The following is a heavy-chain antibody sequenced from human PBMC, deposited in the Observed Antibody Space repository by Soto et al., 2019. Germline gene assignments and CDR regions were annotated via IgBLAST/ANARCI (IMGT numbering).Heavy chain of an antibody. V-gene: IGHV1-69*01. Sequence: QVQLVQSGAEVKKPGSSVKVSCKASGGTFSSYAISWVRQAPGQGLEWMGGIIPIFGTANYAQKFQGGVTITADESTSTGYMEWSSLRSDDTAVYYCAGRYCSSTSCNDDAFDLWGQGTMVTVSS. D-gene: IGHD2-2*01. CDR1: GGTFSSYA. J-gene: IGHJ3*01. CDR3: AGRYCSSTSCNDDAFDL. CDR2: IIPIFGTA.